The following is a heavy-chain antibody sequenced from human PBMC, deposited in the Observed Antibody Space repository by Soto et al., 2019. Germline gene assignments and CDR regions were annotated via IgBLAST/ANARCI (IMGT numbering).Heavy chain of an antibody. CDR3: ARPLWRDDYNWGYFDL. V-gene: IGHV3-30-3*01. D-gene: IGHD4-4*01. J-gene: IGHJ2*01. CDR2: ISYDGSNK. CDR1: GFTFSSYS. Sequence: GGSLRLSCVASGFTFSSYSMHWVRQAPGKGLEWVAVISYDGSNKYYTDSVKGRFTISRDNSKNTLYLQMNSLRAEDTAVYYCARPLWRDDYNWGYFDLWGRGTLVTVSS.